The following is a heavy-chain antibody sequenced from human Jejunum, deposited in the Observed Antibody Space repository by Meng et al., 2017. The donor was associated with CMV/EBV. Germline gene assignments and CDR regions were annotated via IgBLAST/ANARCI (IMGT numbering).Heavy chain of an antibody. D-gene: IGHD6-6*01. CDR2: VYYSGGT. J-gene: IGHJ4*02. CDR3: ARAYSSSCRVDY. V-gene: IGHV4-59*01. CDR1: GGSISSYY. Sequence: TFSGGSISSYYWNWIRQPPGNGLEWIGYVYYSGGTNYNPSLKSRVTISVDTSKNQFSLKLSSVTAADTAVYYCARAYSSSCRVDYWGQGTLVTVSS.